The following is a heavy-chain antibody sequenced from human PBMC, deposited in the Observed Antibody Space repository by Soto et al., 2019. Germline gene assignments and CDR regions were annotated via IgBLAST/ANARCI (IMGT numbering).Heavy chain of an antibody. D-gene: IGHD6-19*01. J-gene: IGHJ6*02. Sequence: GALRLSCAASGFTFSSYWMSWVRQAPGKGLEWVANIKQDGSEKYYVDSVKGRFTISRDNAKNSLYLQMNSLRAEDTAVYYCARLIYSSGWLRSYGMDVWGQGTTVTVSS. CDR2: IKQDGSEK. CDR3: ARLIYSSGWLRSYGMDV. V-gene: IGHV3-7*03. CDR1: GFTFSSYW.